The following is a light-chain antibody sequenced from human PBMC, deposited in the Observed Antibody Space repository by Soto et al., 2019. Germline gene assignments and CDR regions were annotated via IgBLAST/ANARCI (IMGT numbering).Light chain of an antibody. V-gene: IGLV2-23*02. J-gene: IGLJ1*01. CDR1: SSDFGNYNL. CDR2: EVN. Sequence: QSALTQPASVSWSPGQSITISCTGTSSDFGNYNLVSWYQQHPGKVPKLILFEVNKRPSGVSGRFSGSKSGNTASLTISGLQAEDEADYYCCSFTSSNTHVFGTGTKLTVL. CDR3: CSFTSSNTHV.